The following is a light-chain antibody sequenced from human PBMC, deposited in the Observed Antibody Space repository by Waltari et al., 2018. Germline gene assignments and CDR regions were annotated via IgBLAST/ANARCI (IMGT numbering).Light chain of an antibody. J-gene: IGLJ2*01. CDR2: EVS. V-gene: IGLV2-23*02. CDR1: SSDVGSYNL. Sequence: QSALTQPASVSGSPGQSLTISCTGTSSDVGSYNLVSWYQQHPGKAPNLMIYEVSKRPSGVSNRFSGSKSGNTASLTISGLQAEDEADYYCCSYAGSSTVVFGGGTKLTVL. CDR3: CSYAGSSTVV.